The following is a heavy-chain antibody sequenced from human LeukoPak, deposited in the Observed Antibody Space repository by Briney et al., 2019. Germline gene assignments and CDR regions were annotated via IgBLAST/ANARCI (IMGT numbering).Heavy chain of an antibody. CDR2: IYTSGST. V-gene: IGHV4-4*07. CDR3: ARGRDSRGYQFMGFDS. CDR1: GGSISSYY. Sequence: SETLSLTCTVSGGSISSYYWSWIRQPAGKGLEWIGRIYTSGSTNYNTSLKSRVTMSVDTSKNQFSLKLSSVTAADTAVYYCARGRDSRGYQFMGFDSWGQGTLVTVSS. J-gene: IGHJ4*02. D-gene: IGHD3-22*01.